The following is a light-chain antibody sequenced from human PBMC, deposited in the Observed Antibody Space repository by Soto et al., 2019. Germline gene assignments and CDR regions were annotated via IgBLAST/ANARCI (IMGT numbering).Light chain of an antibody. J-gene: IGKJ1*01. CDR3: QKYGKT. Sequence: DIQMTQSPSSLSASVGDRVTITCRASQGISNYLAWYQQKPGKVPKLLIYAASTLQSGVPSRFSGSGSGTVFTLTISSLQPEDVATYYCQKYGKTFGQGTKVEIK. V-gene: IGKV1-27*01. CDR2: AAS. CDR1: QGISNY.